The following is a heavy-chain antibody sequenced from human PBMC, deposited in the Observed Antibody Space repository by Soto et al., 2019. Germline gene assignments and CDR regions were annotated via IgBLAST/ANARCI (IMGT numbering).Heavy chain of an antibody. CDR2: ISWNSGSI. CDR3: AKGRRGSYGRYYFDY. CDR1: GFTFDDYA. Sequence: EVQLVESGGGLVQPGRSLRLSCAASGFTFDDYAMHWVRQAPGKGLEWVSGISWNSGSIGYADSVKGRFTISRDNAKNSLHLQMNSLRAEDTALYYCAKGRRGSYGRYYFDYWGQGTLVTVSS. J-gene: IGHJ4*02. V-gene: IGHV3-9*01. D-gene: IGHD1-26*01.